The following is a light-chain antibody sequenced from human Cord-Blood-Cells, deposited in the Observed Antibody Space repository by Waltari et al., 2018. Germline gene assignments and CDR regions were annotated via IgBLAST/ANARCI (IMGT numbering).Light chain of an antibody. CDR1: SSDVGSYHL. CDR2: EGS. J-gene: IGLJ1*01. CDR3: CSYAGSYV. V-gene: IGLV2-23*01. Sequence: QSALTQPASVSGSPGQSITISCTGTSSDVGSYHLVSWYQQHPGKAPKLMMYEGSKRPSGVSNRFSGSKSGHTASLTISGLQAEDEADYYCCSYAGSYVFGTGTKVTVL.